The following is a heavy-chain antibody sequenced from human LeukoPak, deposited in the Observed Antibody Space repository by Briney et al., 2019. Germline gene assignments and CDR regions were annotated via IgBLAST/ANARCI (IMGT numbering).Heavy chain of an antibody. Sequence: GGSLRLSCAASGFTFSTYNTLWVRQTPGKGLEWLYYINSGGSAVHYADSVKDRFTFSRDNAKSSVYLQMNSLRVEDTGIYYCARVGARGDWFDYWGQGTRVTVSS. D-gene: IGHD3-16*01. V-gene: IGHV3-48*01. CDR2: INSGGSAV. J-gene: IGHJ5*01. CDR3: ARVGARGDWFDY. CDR1: GFTFSTYN.